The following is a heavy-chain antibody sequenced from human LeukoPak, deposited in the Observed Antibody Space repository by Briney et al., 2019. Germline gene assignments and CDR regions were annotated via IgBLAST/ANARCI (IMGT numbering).Heavy chain of an antibody. V-gene: IGHV3-48*01. J-gene: IGHJ5*02. Sequence: GGSLRLSCAASGFTFSSYSMNWVRQAPGKGLEWVSYISSSSNNIYYADSVKSRFTISRDDAKNSLYLQMNSLRAEDTAVYYCARRGPWGQGTLVTVSS. CDR3: ARRGP. CDR1: GFTFSSYS. CDR2: ISSSSNNI.